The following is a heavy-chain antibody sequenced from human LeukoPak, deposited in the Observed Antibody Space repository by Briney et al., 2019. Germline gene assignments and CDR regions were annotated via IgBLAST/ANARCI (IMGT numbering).Heavy chain of an antibody. Sequence: ASVKVSCKASGYTFSSYVISWVRQAPGQGLEWMGWINAYNGNTNYAQKLQGRVTITADESTSTAYMELSSLRSEDTAVYYCARDQGTGGGYYYYGMDVWGKGTTVTVSS. CDR3: ARDQGTGGGYYYYGMDV. CDR2: INAYNGNT. CDR1: GYTFSSYV. V-gene: IGHV1-18*01. J-gene: IGHJ6*04. D-gene: IGHD1-14*01.